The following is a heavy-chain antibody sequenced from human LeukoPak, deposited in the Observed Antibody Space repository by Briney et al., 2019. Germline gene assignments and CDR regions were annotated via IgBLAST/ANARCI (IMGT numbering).Heavy chain of an antibody. V-gene: IGHV4-34*01. CDR2: INHSGST. CDR1: GGSFSGYY. J-gene: IGHJ6*03. CDR3: ARAGYYYYYMDV. Sequence: SETLSLTCAVYGGSFSGYYWSWIRQPPGKGLEWIGAINHSGSTNYNPSLKSRATKSVDTAKMQFSLKLSSVTAADTAVYYCARAGYYYYYMDVWGKGTTVTVSS.